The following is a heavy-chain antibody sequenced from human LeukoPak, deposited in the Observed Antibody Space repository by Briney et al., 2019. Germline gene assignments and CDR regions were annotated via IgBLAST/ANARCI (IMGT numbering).Heavy chain of an antibody. CDR2: IYHSGST. J-gene: IGHJ3*02. Sequence: SETLSLTCAVSGYSISSGYYWGWIRQPPGKGLEWIGSIYHSGSTCYNPSLKSRVTISVDTSKNQFSLKLSSVTAADTAVYYCARAVGGYCGGDCPDIWGQGTMVTVSS. CDR1: GYSISSGYY. CDR3: ARAVGGYCGGDCPDI. V-gene: IGHV4-38-2*01. D-gene: IGHD2-21*02.